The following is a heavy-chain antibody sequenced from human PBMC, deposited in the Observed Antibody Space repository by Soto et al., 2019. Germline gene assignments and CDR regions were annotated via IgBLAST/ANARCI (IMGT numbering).Heavy chain of an antibody. CDR1: GGSISSSNW. CDR2: IYHSGST. J-gene: IGHJ4*02. D-gene: IGHD2-2*03. V-gene: IGHV4-4*02. CDR3: ARDRRVGYCSSTSCFYFDY. Sequence: SETLSLTCAVSGGSISSSNWWSFFRQPPGKGLEWIGEIYHSGSTNYNPSLKSRVTISVDKSKNQFSLKLSSVTAADTAVYYCARDRRVGYCSSTSCFYFDYWGQGTLVTVSS.